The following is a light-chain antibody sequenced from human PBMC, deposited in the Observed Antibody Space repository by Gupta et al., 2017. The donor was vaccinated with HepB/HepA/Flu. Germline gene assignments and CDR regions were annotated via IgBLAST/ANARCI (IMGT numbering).Light chain of an antibody. CDR1: QSVSSH. Sequence: EIVLTQSPATLSLSPGEGATLFCRASQSVSSHLAWYQQKPGQAPRLLIDDASNRATGIPARFSGSGSGTDFTLTISSLVPEDFAIYYCQQRNEWPLTFGQGTRVEIK. V-gene: IGKV3-11*01. CDR3: QQRNEWPLT. J-gene: IGKJ5*01. CDR2: DAS.